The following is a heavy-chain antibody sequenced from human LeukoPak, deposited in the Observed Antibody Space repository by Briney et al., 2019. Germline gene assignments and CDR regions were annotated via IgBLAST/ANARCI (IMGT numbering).Heavy chain of an antibody. CDR2: INAGNGNT. D-gene: IGHD5-18*01. V-gene: IGHV1-3*01. CDR1: GYTFTSYA. J-gene: IGHJ3*02. Sequence: ASVKVSCKASGYTFTSYAMHWVRQAPGQRLEWMGWINAGNGNTKYSQKFQGRVTITRDTSASTAYMELCSLRSEDTAVYYCARRSLDTAMVSDAFDIWGQGTMVTVSS. CDR3: ARRSLDTAMVSDAFDI.